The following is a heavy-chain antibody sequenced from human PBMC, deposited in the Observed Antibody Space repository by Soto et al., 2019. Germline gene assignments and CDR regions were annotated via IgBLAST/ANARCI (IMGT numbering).Heavy chain of an antibody. D-gene: IGHD3-10*01. CDR2: ISSSGSTI. V-gene: IGHV3-11*01. CDR3: AKDRGQGSGYFYYYYMDV. CDR1: GVTFSDYY. Sequence: GGSLRVSCATSGVTFSDYYMSWIRQAPRKGVEWVSYISSSGSTIYYADSVKGRFTISRDNAKHSLYLQMNSLRAEDTAVYFFAKDRGQGSGYFYYYYMDVWGKGTTVTVSS. J-gene: IGHJ6*03.